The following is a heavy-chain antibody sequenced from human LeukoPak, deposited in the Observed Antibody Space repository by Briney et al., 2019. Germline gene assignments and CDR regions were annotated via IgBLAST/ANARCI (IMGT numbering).Heavy chain of an antibody. J-gene: IGHJ4*02. V-gene: IGHV4-34*01. CDR2: INHSGST. Sequence: PSETLSLTCTVSGGSISSYYWSWIRQPPGKGLEWIGEINHSGSTNYNPSLKSRVTISVDTSKNQFSLKLSSVTAADTAVYYCARGRGGSSWYIVGYYFDYWGQGTLVTVSS. CDR3: ARGRGGSSWYIVGYYFDY. D-gene: IGHD6-13*01. CDR1: GGSISSYY.